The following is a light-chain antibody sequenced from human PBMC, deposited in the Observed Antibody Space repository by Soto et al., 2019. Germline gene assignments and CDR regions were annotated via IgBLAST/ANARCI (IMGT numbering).Light chain of an antibody. CDR3: QHYNSYSAA. J-gene: IGKJ1*01. CDR2: KAS. V-gene: IGKV1-5*03. Sequence: DIQIIQSPSTLSGSVGDRVTITCRASQTISSWLAWYQQKPGKAPKLLIYKASTLKSGVPSRFSGSGSGTEFTLTISSMQPDDFANYYCQHYNSYSAAFGQGTKVDIK. CDR1: QTISSW.